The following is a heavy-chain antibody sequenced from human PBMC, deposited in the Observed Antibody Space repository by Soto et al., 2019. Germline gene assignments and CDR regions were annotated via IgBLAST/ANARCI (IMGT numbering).Heavy chain of an antibody. V-gene: IGHV3-15*07. J-gene: IGHJ4*02. D-gene: IGHD2-2*01. CDR3: TTDYCSRTRCALIGLY. CDR2: IKSKTDGGTT. Sequence: GGSLRLSCAASGFTFSNAWMNWVRQAPGKGLEWVGRIKSKTDGGTTDYAAPVKGRFTISRDDSKNTLYLQMNSLKTEDTAVYYCTTDYCSRTRCALIGLYWGQGTLVTVSS. CDR1: GFTFSNAW.